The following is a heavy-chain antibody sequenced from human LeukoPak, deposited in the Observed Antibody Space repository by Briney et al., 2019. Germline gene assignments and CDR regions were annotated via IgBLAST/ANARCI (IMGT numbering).Heavy chain of an antibody. D-gene: IGHD3-16*02. CDR3: AKDFYDYVWGSYRENYFDY. Sequence: PGGSLRLSCAGSGFSFSSHGMNWVRQAPGKGLEWVSGISPSGDITYYTDSVRGRFTISRDNSKNTLYLQMNSLRAEDTAVYYCAKDFYDYVWGSYRENYFDYWGQGTLVTVSS. V-gene: IGHV3-23*01. CDR1: GFSFSSHG. CDR2: ISPSGDIT. J-gene: IGHJ4*02.